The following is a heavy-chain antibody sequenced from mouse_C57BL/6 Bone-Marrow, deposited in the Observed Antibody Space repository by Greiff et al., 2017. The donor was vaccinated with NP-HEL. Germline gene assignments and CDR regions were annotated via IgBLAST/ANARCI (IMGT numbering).Heavy chain of an antibody. J-gene: IGHJ4*01. Sequence: QVQLQQPGAELVKPGASVKLSCKASGYTFTSYWMHWVKQRPGQGLEWIGMIHPNSGSTNYNEKFKSKATLTVDKSSSTAYMQLSSLTSEDSAGYYCARWVGSYAMDYWGQGTSVTVSS. D-gene: IGHD1-1*01. CDR2: IHPNSGST. CDR3: ARWVGSYAMDY. CDR1: GYTFTSYW. V-gene: IGHV1-64*01.